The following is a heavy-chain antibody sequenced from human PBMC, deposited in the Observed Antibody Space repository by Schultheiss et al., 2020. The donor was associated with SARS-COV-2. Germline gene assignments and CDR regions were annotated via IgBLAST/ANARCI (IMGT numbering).Heavy chain of an antibody. V-gene: IGHV3-48*02. D-gene: IGHD6-19*01. CDR2: ISPTSSPI. CDR1: GLPVNLNY. CDR3: ARGYGSSWFYS. J-gene: IGHJ5*01. Sequence: GGSLRLSCAASGLPVNLNYMTWVRQAPGKGLEWLAYISPTSSPIVYADSVRGRFIISRDNAKNLLFLQMNSLTDKDTAVYYCARGYGSSWFYSWGQGTLVTVSS.